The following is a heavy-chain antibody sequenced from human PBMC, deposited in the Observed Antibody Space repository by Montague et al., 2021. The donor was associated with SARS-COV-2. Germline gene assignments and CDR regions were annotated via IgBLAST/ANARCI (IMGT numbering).Heavy chain of an antibody. CDR1: GGSFSGYY. CDR2: INHSGST. V-gene: IGHV4-34*01. Sequence: SETLSLTCAVYGGSFSGYYWSWIRQPPGKGLEWIGEINHSGSTSYNPSLKSRVTISVDTSKNQFSLKLSSVTAADTAVYYCARGLLESLDYWGQGTLVTVSS. CDR3: ARGLLESLDY. J-gene: IGHJ4*02.